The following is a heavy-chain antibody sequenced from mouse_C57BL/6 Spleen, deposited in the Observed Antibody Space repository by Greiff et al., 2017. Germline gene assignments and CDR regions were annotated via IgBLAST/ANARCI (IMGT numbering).Heavy chain of an antibody. CDR2: IDPSDSYT. D-gene: IGHD1-1*01. J-gene: IGHJ4*01. V-gene: IGHV1-50*01. CDR1: GYTFTSYW. CDR3: ARARTITTVNYAMDY. Sequence: VQLQQPGAELVKPGASVKLSCKASGYTFTSYWVQWVKQRPGQGLEWIGEIDPSDSYTNYNQKFKGKATLTVDTSSSTAYMQLSSLTSEDSAVYYCARARTITTVNYAMDYWGQGTSVTVSS.